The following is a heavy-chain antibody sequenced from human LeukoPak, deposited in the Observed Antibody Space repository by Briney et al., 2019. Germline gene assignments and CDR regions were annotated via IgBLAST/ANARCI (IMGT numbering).Heavy chain of an antibody. D-gene: IGHD5-12*01. CDR1: GFTIRSYW. J-gene: IGHJ3*01. CDR3: ARGGFSHGFDV. CDR2: IDNDGSDT. Sequence: GGSLRLSCAASGFTIRSYWIHWVRQAPGKGLVWVGRIDNDGSDTIYADSVKGRFTVSRDNAKNTLYLQMNSLRAEDTAVYFCARGGFSHGFDVWGQGTVVTVSS. V-gene: IGHV3-74*01.